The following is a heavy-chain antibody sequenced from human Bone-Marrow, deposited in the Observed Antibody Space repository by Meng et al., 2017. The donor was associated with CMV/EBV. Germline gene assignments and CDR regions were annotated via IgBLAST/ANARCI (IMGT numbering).Heavy chain of an antibody. D-gene: IGHD5-18*01. CDR3: ARDLKRGYSYGLVY. V-gene: IGHV1-2*02. J-gene: IGHJ4*02. CDR2: INPNSGGT. Sequence: KASGNTFTGYYMHWVRQAPGQGLEWMGWINPNSGGTNYAQKFQGRVTMTRDTSISTAYMELSRLRSDDTAVYYCARDLKRGYSYGLVYWGQGTLVTVSS. CDR1: GNTFTGYY.